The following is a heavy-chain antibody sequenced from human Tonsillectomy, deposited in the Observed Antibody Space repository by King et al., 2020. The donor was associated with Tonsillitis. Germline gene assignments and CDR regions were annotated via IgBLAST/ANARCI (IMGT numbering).Heavy chain of an antibody. J-gene: IGHJ6*02. CDR2: IYSDAGT. D-gene: IGHD3-16*02. CDR1: GFTVSSNY. V-gene: IGHV3-53*04. CDR3: AMISRSSCPDYYNAMDV. Sequence: QLVQSGGGLVQPGGSLRLSCAASGFTVSSNYMSWVRQAPGKGLEWVSVIYSDAGTYYADSVKGRFTISRHNSKNTMYLQMSSLRTEDTAMYYCAMISRSSCPDYYNAMDVWGQGTKVTVSS.